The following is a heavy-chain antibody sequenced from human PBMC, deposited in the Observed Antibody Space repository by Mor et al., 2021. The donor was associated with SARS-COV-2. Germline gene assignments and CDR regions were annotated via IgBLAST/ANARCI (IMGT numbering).Heavy chain of an antibody. CDR3: VFGYYYGSGSDYNLWFDP. Sequence: TTGVGVGWIRQPPGKAPEWLAVIYWDDEKRYRPSLRNRLTITKDTSKDQVVLTMTNMDPVDAATYYCVFGYYYGSGSDYNLWFDPWGQGTLV. D-gene: IGHD3-10*01. V-gene: IGHV2-5*02. CDR2: IYWDDEK. J-gene: IGHJ5*02. CDR1: TTGVG.